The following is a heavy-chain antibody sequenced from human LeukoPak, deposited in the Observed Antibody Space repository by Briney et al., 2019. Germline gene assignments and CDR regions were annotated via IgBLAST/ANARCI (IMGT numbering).Heavy chain of an antibody. J-gene: IGHJ4*02. CDR2: ISSSSSSYI. V-gene: IGHV3-21*01. CDR1: GFTFSSYS. Sequence: GGSLRLSCAASGFTFSSYSMNWVRQAPGKGLEWVSSISSSSSSYIYYADSVKGRFTISRDNAKNSLYLQMNSLRAEDTAVYYCAKKDGRSGLGYSGYFDYWGQGTLVTVSS. CDR3: AKKDGRSGLGYSGYFDY. D-gene: IGHD2-15*01.